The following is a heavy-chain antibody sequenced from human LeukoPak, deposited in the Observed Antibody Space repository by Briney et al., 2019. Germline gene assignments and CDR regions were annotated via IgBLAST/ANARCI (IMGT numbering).Heavy chain of an antibody. Sequence: GGSLRLSCTASGFTFSSYAMSWVRQAPGKGLEWVSAISGSGGSTYYADSVKGRFTISRDNSKNTLYLQMNSLRAEDTAVYYCAKEGSLYDYVWGSYRTYFDYWGQGTLVTVSS. J-gene: IGHJ4*02. V-gene: IGHV3-23*01. D-gene: IGHD3-16*02. CDR2: ISGSGGST. CDR1: GFTFSSYA. CDR3: AKEGSLYDYVWGSYRTYFDY.